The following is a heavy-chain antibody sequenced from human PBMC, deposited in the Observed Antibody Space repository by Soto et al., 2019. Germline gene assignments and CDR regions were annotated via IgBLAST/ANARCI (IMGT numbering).Heavy chain of an antibody. V-gene: IGHV3-30*18. CDR2: ISYDGSYK. CDR1: GFTFSSYG. CDR3: AKWNGGFDY. D-gene: IGHD3-16*01. J-gene: IGHJ4*02. Sequence: QVQLVESGGGVFQPGRSLRLSCAASGFTFSSYGMHCVRQAPGKGLEWVAVISYDGSYKYYADSVKGRFTIYRDNYKNTLYLQMNSLRAEDTAVYYCAKWNGGFDYWGQGTLVTVSS.